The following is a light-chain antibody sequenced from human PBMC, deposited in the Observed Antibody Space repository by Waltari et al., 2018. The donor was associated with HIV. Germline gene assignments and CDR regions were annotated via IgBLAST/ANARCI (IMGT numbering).Light chain of an antibody. CDR3: QQYYTNPRT. V-gene: IGKV4-1*01. CDR2: WAS. CDR1: QSVLYSSNNKNY. J-gene: IGKJ1*01. Sequence: DIVMTQSPDSLAVSLGERATINCKSRQSVLYSSNNKNYLAWYQQKPGQPPKLLIYWASTRESGVPDRFRGSGSGTDFTLTISSLQAEDVAVYYCQQYYTNPRTFGQGTKVEIK.